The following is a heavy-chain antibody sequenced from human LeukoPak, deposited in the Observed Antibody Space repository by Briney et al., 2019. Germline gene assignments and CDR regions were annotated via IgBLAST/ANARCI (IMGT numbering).Heavy chain of an antibody. CDR2: ISWDSRTI. V-gene: IGHV3-9*01. D-gene: IGHD3-16*01. CDR3: AKASTSYGYKDDAFDI. Sequence: GGSLRLSCAASGFTFGDYAMNWGRQAPGKGLQWVSGISWDSRTINYADSVRGRFTISRDKAKSSLYLQMNSLRPEDTALYYCAKASTSYGYKDDAFDIWGQGTMVTVSS. CDR1: GFTFGDYA. J-gene: IGHJ3*02.